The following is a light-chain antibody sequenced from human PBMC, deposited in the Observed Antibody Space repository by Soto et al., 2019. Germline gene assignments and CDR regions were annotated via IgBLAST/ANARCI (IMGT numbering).Light chain of an antibody. J-gene: IGKJ1*01. V-gene: IGKV1-27*01. CDR1: QGISNF. CDR2: AAP. CDR3: QEYNTAPWT. Sequence: DIQMTQSPSSLSASVGDRVTITCRASQGISNFLAWHQQNSGKVPKLLIYAAPTLRSAVPSRCSASGSGTDFTVTITSLQPGDVATYYCQEYNTAPWTFGQGTKVEIK.